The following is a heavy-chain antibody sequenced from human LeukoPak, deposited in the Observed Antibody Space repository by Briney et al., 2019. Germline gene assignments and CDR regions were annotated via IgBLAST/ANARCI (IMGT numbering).Heavy chain of an antibody. CDR1: GGTFSRYA. Sequence: SVKVSCKASGGTFSRYAISWVRQAPGQGLEWMGGIIPIFGTANYARKFQDRVTITTDESTSTAYMELSSLRSEDTAVYYCATTLGRYYYDSSGPRDAFDIWGQGTTLTVSS. V-gene: IGHV1-69*05. CDR2: IIPIFGTA. D-gene: IGHD3-22*01. CDR3: ATTLGRYYYDSSGPRDAFDI. J-gene: IGHJ3*02.